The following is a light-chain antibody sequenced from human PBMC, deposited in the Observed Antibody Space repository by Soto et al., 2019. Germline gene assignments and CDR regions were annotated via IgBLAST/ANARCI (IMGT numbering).Light chain of an antibody. CDR2: GDH. CDR1: SSNIGSNT. J-gene: IGLJ2*01. Sequence: QPVLAQPPSASGTPGLRVTISCSGSSSNIGSNTVNWYQHLPGTAPKLLIYGDHQRPSGVPDRFSGSKSGTSASLAIGGLQSEDEADYFCAAWDDSPNGPVFGGGTKLTVL. CDR3: AAWDDSPNGPV. V-gene: IGLV1-44*01.